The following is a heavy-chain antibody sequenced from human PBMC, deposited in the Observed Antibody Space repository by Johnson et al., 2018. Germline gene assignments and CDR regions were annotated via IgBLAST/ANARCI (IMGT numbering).Heavy chain of an antibody. Sequence: QLVQSGGGLVQPGGSLRLSCAASGFTFNNYALHWVRQAPGKGLEYISAISSTGGWTYYSNSVKNRFTISRDNSKNTLYLQMGSLRVEEMAGYFCARGPGGDKATIPAAYWGQGALVTVSS. CDR1: GFTFNNYA. D-gene: IGHD5-24*01. J-gene: IGHJ4*02. V-gene: IGHV3-64*01. CDR3: ARGPGGDKATIPAAY. CDR2: ISSTGGWT.